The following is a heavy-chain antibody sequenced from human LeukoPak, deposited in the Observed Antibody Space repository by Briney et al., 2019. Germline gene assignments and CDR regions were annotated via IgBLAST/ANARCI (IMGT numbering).Heavy chain of an antibody. CDR2: IYYSGST. V-gene: IGHV4-59*01. J-gene: IGHJ3*02. CDR1: GGSISSYY. CDR3: ARDTYSGLPWAFDI. D-gene: IGHD1-26*01. Sequence: SETLSLTCTVSGGSISSYYWSWIRQPPGKGLERIGYIYYSGSTNYNPSLKSRVTISVDTSKNQFSLKLSSVTAADTAVYYCARDTYSGLPWAFDIWGQGTMVTVSS.